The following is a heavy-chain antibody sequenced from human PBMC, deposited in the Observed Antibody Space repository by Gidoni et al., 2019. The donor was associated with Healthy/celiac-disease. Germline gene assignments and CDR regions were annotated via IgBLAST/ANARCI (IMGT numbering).Heavy chain of an antibody. V-gene: IGHV1-46*01. CDR3: ARALSLGMATIGDYFDY. J-gene: IGHJ4*02. CDR1: GYTFTSYY. Sequence: QVQLVQSGAAVKKPGASVKVSCKASGYTFTSYYMHWVRQAPGQGLEWMGIINPSGGSTSYAQKFQGRVTMTRDTSTSTVYMELSSLRSEDTAVYYCARALSLGMATIGDYFDYWGQGTLVTVSS. CDR2: INPSGGST. D-gene: IGHD5-12*01.